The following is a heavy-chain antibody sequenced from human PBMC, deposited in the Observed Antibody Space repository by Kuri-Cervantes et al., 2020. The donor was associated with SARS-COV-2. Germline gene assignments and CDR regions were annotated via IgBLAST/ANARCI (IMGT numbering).Heavy chain of an antibody. J-gene: IGHJ4*02. CDR2: NYPGDSDT. CDR1: DYSFSSYW. CDR3: ARQKFHYYDSSGYQGATDY. V-gene: IGHV5-51*01. Sequence: GAALKTSCKGSDYSFSSYWIGWVRQLPRKGLEWMGINYPGDSDTRYSPSFQGQVTISDAKSISTAYLQWSSLKASDTAMYYGARQKFHYYDSSGYQGATDYWGQGTLVTVSS. D-gene: IGHD3-22*01.